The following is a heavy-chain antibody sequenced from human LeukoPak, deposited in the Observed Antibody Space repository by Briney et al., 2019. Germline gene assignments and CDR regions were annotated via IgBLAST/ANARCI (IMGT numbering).Heavy chain of an antibody. Sequence: SETLSLTCTVSGGSISSYYWSWIRQPPGKGLEWIGEINHSGSTNYNPSLKSRVTISVDTSKNQFSLKLSSVTAADTAVYYCARGYYGSGKDYWGQGTLVTVSS. D-gene: IGHD3-10*01. CDR2: INHSGST. V-gene: IGHV4-34*01. J-gene: IGHJ4*02. CDR1: GGSISSYY. CDR3: ARGYYGSGKDY.